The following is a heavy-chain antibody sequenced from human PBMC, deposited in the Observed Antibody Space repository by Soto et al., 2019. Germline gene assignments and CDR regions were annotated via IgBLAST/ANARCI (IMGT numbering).Heavy chain of an antibody. D-gene: IGHD3-22*01. Sequence: QVQLVQSGAEVKKPGASVKVSCKASGYTFTSYGISWVRQAPGQGLEWMGWISAYNGNTNYAQKLQGRVTMTTDTSTRTAYMELRSLRSGDTAVYYCASDIYYDSSGIIEGDYWGQGTLVTVSS. V-gene: IGHV1-18*01. CDR1: GYTFTSYG. J-gene: IGHJ4*02. CDR3: ASDIYYDSSGIIEGDY. CDR2: ISAYNGNT.